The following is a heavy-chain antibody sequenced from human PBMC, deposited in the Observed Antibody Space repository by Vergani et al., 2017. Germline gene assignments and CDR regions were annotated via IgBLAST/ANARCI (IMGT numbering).Heavy chain of an antibody. CDR2: ISYDGSNK. Sequence: VQLVESGGGLVQPGRSLRLSCAASGFTFSSYGMHWVRQAPGKGLEWVAVISYDGSNKYYADSVKGRFTISRDNSKNTLYLQMNSLRAEDTAVYYCAKDRATYYYYYGMDVWGQGTTVTVSS. J-gene: IGHJ6*02. CDR3: AKDRATYYYYYGMDV. CDR1: GFTFSSYG. D-gene: IGHD1-26*01. V-gene: IGHV3-30*18.